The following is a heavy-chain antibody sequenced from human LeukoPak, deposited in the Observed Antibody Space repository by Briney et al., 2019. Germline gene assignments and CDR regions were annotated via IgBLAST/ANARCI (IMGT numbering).Heavy chain of an antibody. V-gene: IGHV3-21*01. D-gene: IGHD3-3*01. CDR1: GFTFSSYA. CDR2: ISSSGSFF. J-gene: IGHJ4*02. CDR3: ARGLFGVINPTDY. Sequence: GGSLRLSCAASGFTFSSYAMRWVRQAPGTGLEWVSSISSSGSFFYYADSVKGRFTISRDNAKNSLYLQMNSLRVEDTAVYFCARGLFGVINPTDYWGQGTLVTVSS.